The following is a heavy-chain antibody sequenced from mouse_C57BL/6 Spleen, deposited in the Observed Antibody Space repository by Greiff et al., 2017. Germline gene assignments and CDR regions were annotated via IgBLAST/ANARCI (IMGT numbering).Heavy chain of an antibody. Sequence: EVKVVESGGGLVKPGGSLKLSCAASGFTFSSYAMSWVRQTPEKRLEWVATISDGGSYTYYPDNVKGRFTISRDNAKNNLYLQMSHLKSEDTATYYCARDGLYYGSSYPAWFAYWGQGTLVTVSA. CDR2: ISDGGSYT. CDR3: ARDGLYYGSSYPAWFAY. V-gene: IGHV5-4*01. CDR1: GFTFSSYA. D-gene: IGHD1-1*01. J-gene: IGHJ3*01.